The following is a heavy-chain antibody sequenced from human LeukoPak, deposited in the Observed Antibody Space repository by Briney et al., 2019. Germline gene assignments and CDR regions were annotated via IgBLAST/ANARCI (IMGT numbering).Heavy chain of an antibody. CDR3: VRTPPNWGADY. J-gene: IGHJ4*02. Sequence: GASVKVSCKASGYTFTSYDINWVRQATGQGLEWMGWMSPKSGNTGYAQKFQGRVTMTSNTAVSTAYMELSSLTSEDTAVYYCVRTPPNWGADYWGQGTLVTVSS. CDR1: GYTFTSYD. D-gene: IGHD7-27*01. CDR2: MSPKSGNT. V-gene: IGHV1-8*01.